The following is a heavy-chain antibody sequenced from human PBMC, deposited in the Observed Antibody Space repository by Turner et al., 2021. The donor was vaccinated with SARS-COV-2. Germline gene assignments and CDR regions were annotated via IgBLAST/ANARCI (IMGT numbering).Heavy chain of an antibody. V-gene: IGHV4-39*01. CDR3: ARGSPQGWFVP. CDR2: IYYSGST. J-gene: IGHJ5*02. D-gene: IGHD3-10*01. CDR1: GVSISSRFYS. Sequence: QLQLQESGPGLVKPSETLSLTCTVSGVSISSRFYSWGWIRQPPGKGREWIGSIYYSGSTYNNPDLQSRVTLSVDTSKNQFTRKLTSVTAEDTAVYYCARGSPQGWFVP.